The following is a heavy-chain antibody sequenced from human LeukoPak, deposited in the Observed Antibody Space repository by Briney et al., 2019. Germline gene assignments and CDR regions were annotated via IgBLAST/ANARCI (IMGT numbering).Heavy chain of an antibody. Sequence: SETLSLTCTVSGGSISSYYWSWIRQPPGKGLEWIGSMYYSGSTYYNPSLKSRVTISLDTSKNQFSLKLSSVTAAGTAVYYCATSAKVTGTRTFDYWGQGSLVTVSS. CDR2: MYYSGST. J-gene: IGHJ4*02. CDR1: GGSISSYY. V-gene: IGHV4-59*05. CDR3: ATSAKVTGTRTFDY. D-gene: IGHD4-17*01.